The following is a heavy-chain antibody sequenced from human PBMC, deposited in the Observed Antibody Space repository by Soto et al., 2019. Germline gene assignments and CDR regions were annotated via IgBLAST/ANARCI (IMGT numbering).Heavy chain of an antibody. Sequence: SDTLSLTCTVSGGSISSYYWSWIRQPPGKGLEWIGYIYYSGSTNYNPSLKSRVTISVDTSKNQFSLKLSSVTAADTAVYYCARVDDLYGMDVWGQGTTVTVSS. CDR3: ARVDDLYGMDV. CDR2: IYYSGST. CDR1: GGSISSYY. J-gene: IGHJ6*02. D-gene: IGHD1-1*01. V-gene: IGHV4-59*01.